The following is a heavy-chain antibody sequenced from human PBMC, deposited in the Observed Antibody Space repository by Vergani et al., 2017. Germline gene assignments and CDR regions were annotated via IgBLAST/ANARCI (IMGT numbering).Heavy chain of an antibody. D-gene: IGHD5-24*01. Sequence: QVQLQESGPGLVKPSETLSLTCTVSGGSISSSSYYWGWIRQPPGKGLEWIGSIYYSGSTYYNPSLKSRVTISVDTSKNQFSLKLSSVTAADTAVYYCARGVGAPRDGYNYGWFDPWGQGTLVTVSS. V-gene: IGHV4-39*07. CDR3: ARGVGAPRDGYNYGWFDP. CDR1: GGSISSSSYY. CDR2: IYYSGST. J-gene: IGHJ5*02.